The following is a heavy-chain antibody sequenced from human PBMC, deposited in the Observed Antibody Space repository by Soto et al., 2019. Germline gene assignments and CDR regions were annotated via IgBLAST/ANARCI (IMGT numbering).Heavy chain of an antibody. CDR1: GYTFKNYG. J-gene: IGHJ6*02. D-gene: IGHD3-16*01. V-gene: IGHV1-18*01. Sequence: ASVKVSCKASGYTFKNYGITWVRQAPGQGLEWMGWISAYNGDTNYAQKVQGRVTMTTDTSTSTAYMELWTLISDDTAVYYCARSWVTGKGGMDVWGHGTTVTVSS. CDR2: ISAYNGDT. CDR3: ARSWVTGKGGMDV.